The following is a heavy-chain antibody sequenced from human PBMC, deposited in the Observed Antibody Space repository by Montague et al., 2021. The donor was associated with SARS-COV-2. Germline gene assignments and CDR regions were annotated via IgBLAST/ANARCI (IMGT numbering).Heavy chain of an antibody. J-gene: IGHJ4*02. Sequence: SCKVSGYSLSHTTIHWVRQAPGKGLEWVASISHDENGRNYADSVKGRFSISRDNSNNSASLQMNSLRGDDTAVFYCARAPYYYTSKFDLWGQGTLVTVSS. CDR2: ISHDENGR. CDR3: ARAPYYYTSKFDL. V-gene: IGHV3-30*04. D-gene: IGHD3-10*01. CDR1: GYSLSHTT.